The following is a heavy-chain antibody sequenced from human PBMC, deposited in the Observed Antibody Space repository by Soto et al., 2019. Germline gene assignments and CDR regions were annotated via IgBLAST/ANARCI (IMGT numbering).Heavy chain of an antibody. CDR2: INHSGST. J-gene: IGHJ4*02. V-gene: IGHV4-34*01. Sequence: QVQLQQWGAGLLKPSETLSLTCAVYGGSFSGYYWSWIRQPPGKGLEWIGEINHSGSTNYNPSLKSRVTISVDTSKNQFSLKLSSVTVADTAVYYCARANSSSSTDYGDYADYWGQGTLVTVSS. D-gene: IGHD4-17*01. CDR1: GGSFSGYY. CDR3: ARANSSSSTDYGDYADY.